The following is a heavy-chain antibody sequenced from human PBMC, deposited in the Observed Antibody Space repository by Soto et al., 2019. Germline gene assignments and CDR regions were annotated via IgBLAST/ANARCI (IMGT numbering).Heavy chain of an antibody. CDR1: VGSISSSRYY. Sequence: SATLSLTCTVSVGSISSSRYYWCWFRQPPGKKLEWIGSISYSGNTYNNPSLKRRVTISVDTSKNQFSMNLSSVTAAHTAVNFGARQDVLEWSLLPNWFDPWGQGTLGTGSS. CDR3: ARQDVLEWSLLPNWFDP. J-gene: IGHJ5*01. CDR2: ISYSGNT. D-gene: IGHD3-3*01. V-gene: IGHV4-39*01.